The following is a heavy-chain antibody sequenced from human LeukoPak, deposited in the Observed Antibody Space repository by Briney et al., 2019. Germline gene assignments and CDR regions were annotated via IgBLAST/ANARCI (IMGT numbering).Heavy chain of an antibody. V-gene: IGHV3-66*01. J-gene: IGHJ4*02. CDR2: IYVGGAT. CDR3: ARNYNYYFDC. Sequence: GGSLRLSCAASGFTVSSSYMSWVRQAPGKGLEWVSVIYVGGATYYADSVKGRFTISRDNSKNTLYLQMSGLRAEDTAVYPCARNYNYYFDCWGQGTLVTVSS. CDR1: GFTVSSSY. D-gene: IGHD1-1*01.